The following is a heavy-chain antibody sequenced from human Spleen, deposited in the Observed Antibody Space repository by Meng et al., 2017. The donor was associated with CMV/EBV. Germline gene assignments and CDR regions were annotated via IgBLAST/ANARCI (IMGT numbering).Heavy chain of an antibody. V-gene: IGHV1-2*02. CDR2: INPNSGGT. CDR3: ARTSGSYYYYGMDV. D-gene: IGHD1-26*01. J-gene: IGHJ6*02. CDR1: GYTFTGYY. Sequence: ASVKVSCKASGYTFTGYYMHWVRQAPGQGLEWMGWINPNSGGTNYAQKFQGRVTMTRDTSISTAYMELSRLRSDDTAVYYCARTSGSYYYYGMDVWGQGATVTVSS.